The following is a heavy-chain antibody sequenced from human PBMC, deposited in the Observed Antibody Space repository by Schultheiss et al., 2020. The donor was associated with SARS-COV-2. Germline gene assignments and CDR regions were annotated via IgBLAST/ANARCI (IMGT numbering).Heavy chain of an antibody. CDR2: IIPIFGTA. CDR1: GGTFSSYA. Sequence: SVKVSCKASGGTFSSYAISWVRQAPGQGLEWMGGIIPIFGTANYAQKFQGRVTMTRDTSTSTVYMELSSLRSEDTAVYYCAMTPHGGTYALGWCFDYWGQGTLVTVSS. CDR3: AMTPHGGTYALGWCFDY. J-gene: IGHJ4*02. V-gene: IGHV1-69*05. D-gene: IGHD2-21*01.